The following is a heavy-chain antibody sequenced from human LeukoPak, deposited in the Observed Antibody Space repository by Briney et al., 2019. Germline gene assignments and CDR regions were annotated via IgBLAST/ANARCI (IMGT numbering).Heavy chain of an antibody. Sequence: SETLSLTCTVSGGSISSSSYYWSWIRQPPGKGLEWIGYIYYSGSTNYSPSLKSRVTISVDTSKNQFSLKLSSVTAADTAVYYCARVGGYSGYAVIWGQGTLVTVSS. J-gene: IGHJ4*02. V-gene: IGHV4-61*01. CDR1: GGSISSSSYY. D-gene: IGHD5-12*01. CDR3: ARVGGYSGYAVI. CDR2: IYYSGST.